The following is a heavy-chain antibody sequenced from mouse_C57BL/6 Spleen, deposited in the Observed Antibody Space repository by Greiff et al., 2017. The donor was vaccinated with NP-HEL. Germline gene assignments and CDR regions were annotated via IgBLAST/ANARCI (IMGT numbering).Heavy chain of an antibody. D-gene: IGHD2-5*01. V-gene: IGHV1-69*01. CDR2: IDPSDSYT. CDR1: GYTFTSYW. Sequence: QVQLQQPGAELVMPGASVKLSCKASGYTFTSYWMHWVKQRPGQGLEWIGEIDPSDSYTNYNQKFKGKSTLTVDKSSSTAYMPLSSLTSEDSAVYYCARKGYSNYFDYWGQGTTLTVSS. J-gene: IGHJ2*01. CDR3: ARKGYSNYFDY.